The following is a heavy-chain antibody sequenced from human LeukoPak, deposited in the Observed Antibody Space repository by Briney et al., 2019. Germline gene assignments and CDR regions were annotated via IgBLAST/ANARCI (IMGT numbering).Heavy chain of an antibody. Sequence: ASVKVSCKASGYTFTSYYMHWVRQAPGQGLEWMGIINPSGGSTSYAQKFQGRVTMTRDTSTSTVYMELSRLRSDDTAVYYCARERFETTVVTGMEVDYWGQGTLVTVSS. V-gene: IGHV1-46*01. CDR2: INPSGGST. J-gene: IGHJ4*02. CDR1: GYTFTSYY. D-gene: IGHD4-23*01. CDR3: ARERFETTVVTGMEVDY.